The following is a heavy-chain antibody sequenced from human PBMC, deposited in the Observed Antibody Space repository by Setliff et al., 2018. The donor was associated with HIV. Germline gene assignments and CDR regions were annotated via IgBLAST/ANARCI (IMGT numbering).Heavy chain of an antibody. D-gene: IGHD3-3*02. V-gene: IGHV3-15*01. CDR1: GFTFNYAW. J-gene: IGHJ4*02. CDR2: IKSKIDGETT. CDR3: IADLTDPPAFGPDY. Sequence: SGGSLRLSCATSGFTFNYAWMGWVRQAPGKGLEWVGRIKSKIDGETTDYAAPVKGRFTISRDDSKNILYLQLNSLKIEDTAVYHCIADLTDPPAFGPDYWGQGTPVTVTS.